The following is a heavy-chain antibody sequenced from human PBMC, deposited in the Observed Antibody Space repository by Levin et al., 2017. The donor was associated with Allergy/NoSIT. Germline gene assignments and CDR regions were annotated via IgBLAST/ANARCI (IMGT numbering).Heavy chain of an antibody. CDR1: GGSISSGGYY. Sequence: SETLSLTCTVSGGSISSGGYYWSWIRQHPGKGLEWIGYIYYSGSTYYNPSLKSRVTISVDTSKNQFSLKLSSVTAADTAVYYCARAPTEVSGYDIHGRFDYWGQGTLVTVSS. J-gene: IGHJ4*02. CDR2: IYYSGST. D-gene: IGHD5-12*01. CDR3: ARAPTEVSGYDIHGRFDY. V-gene: IGHV4-31*03.